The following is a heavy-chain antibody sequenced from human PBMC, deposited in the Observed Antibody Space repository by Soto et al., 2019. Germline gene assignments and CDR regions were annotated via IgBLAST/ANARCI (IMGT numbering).Heavy chain of an antibody. CDR3: ARTMRLVASTRPYNYFGLDV. D-gene: IGHD1-1*01. V-gene: IGHV4-34*01. CDR1: GGSFSGYY. Sequence: SETLSLNCAVSGGSFSGYYWSWFCQPPGKGLEWIGKINHIEITNYNSSLMRRVTISLETSKNQFSLNLISVTAADTAVYYCARTMRLVASTRPYNYFGLDVWGQGTPGTVSS. CDR2: INHIEIT. J-gene: IGHJ6*02.